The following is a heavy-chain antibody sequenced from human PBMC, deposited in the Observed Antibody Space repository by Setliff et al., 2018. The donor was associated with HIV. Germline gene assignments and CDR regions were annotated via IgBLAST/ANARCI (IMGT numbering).Heavy chain of an antibody. V-gene: IGHV4-38-2*01. J-gene: IGHJ4*02. CDR1: GSSISNGYY. CDR3: ARGRFHRLHRPYSGSGSLGIQYFDY. CDR2: IYHSGST. D-gene: IGHD3-10*01. Sequence: PSETLSLTCAVSGSSISNGYYWGWIRQPPGKGLEWIGSIYHSGSTYYNPSLKSRVTISVDTSKNQFSLKLSSVTAADTALYYCARGRFHRLHRPYSGSGSLGIQYFDYWGQGTLVTVSS.